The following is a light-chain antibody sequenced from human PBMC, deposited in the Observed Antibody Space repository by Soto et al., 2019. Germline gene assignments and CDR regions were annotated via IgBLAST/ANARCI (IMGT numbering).Light chain of an antibody. V-gene: IGLV1-40*01. CDR3: PSYDSSLSAVV. CDR2: GNS. J-gene: IGLJ2*01. CDR1: SSNIGAGYD. Sequence: QSVLTQPPSVSGAPGQRVTISCTGSSSNIGAGYDVHWYQQLPGTAPKLLIYGNSNRPSGVPDRFPGSKSGTSASLAITGLQAEDEADYYCPSYDSSLSAVVFGGGTKLTVL.